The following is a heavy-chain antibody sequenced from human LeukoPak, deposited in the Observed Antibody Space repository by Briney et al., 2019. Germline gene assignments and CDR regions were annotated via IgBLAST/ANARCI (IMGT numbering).Heavy chain of an antibody. D-gene: IGHD3-16*02. Sequence: PSETLSLTCAVYGGSFSGYYWSWIRQPPGKGLEWIGEINHSGSTNYNPSLKSRVTISVDTSKNQFSLKLSSVTAADTAVYYCARHDARLRLGELSLFTFDPWGQGTLVTVSS. CDR1: GGSFSGYY. CDR2: INHSGST. V-gene: IGHV4-34*01. CDR3: ARHDARLRLGELSLFTFDP. J-gene: IGHJ5*02.